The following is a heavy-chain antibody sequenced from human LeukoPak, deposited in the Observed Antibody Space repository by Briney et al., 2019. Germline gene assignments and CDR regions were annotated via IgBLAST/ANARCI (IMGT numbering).Heavy chain of an antibody. D-gene: IGHD4-17*01. CDR1: GGSISSYY. J-gene: IGHJ6*02. CDR2: IYNSGST. Sequence: SETLSLTCTVSGGSISSYYWSWIRQPPGKGLEWIGYIYNSGSTNYNPSLKSRVTISVDTSKNQLSLKLTSVTAADTAVYYCARSTTVTTYYYSGMDVWGQGTTVTVSS. V-gene: IGHV4-59*08. CDR3: ARSTTVTTYYYSGMDV.